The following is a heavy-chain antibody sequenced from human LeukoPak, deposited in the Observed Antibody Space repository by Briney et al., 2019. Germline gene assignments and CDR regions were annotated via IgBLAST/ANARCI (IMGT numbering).Heavy chain of an antibody. V-gene: IGHV3-7*03. Sequence: GGSLRLSCAASGFTFSSYWMSWVRQAPGKGLEWVANIKQDGSEKYYVDSVKGRFTISRDNAKNSLYLQMNSLRAEDTAVYYCAGVPYYYDSSGYPYFDYWGQGTLVTVSS. CDR1: GFTFSSYW. CDR3: AGVPYYYDSSGYPYFDY. CDR2: IKQDGSEK. D-gene: IGHD3-22*01. J-gene: IGHJ4*02.